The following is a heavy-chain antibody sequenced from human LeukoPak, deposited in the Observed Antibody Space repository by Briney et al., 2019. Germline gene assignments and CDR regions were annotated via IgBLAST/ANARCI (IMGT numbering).Heavy chain of an antibody. CDR3: ARDRSSSWYNWFDP. V-gene: IGHV1-3*01. CDR1: GFTFTSYA. Sequence: GGSLRLSCAASGFTFTSYAMHWVRQAPGQRLEWMGWINAGNGNTKYSQKFQGRVTITRDTSASTAYMELSSLRSEDTAVYYCARDRSSSWYNWFDPWGQGTLVTVSS. CDR2: INAGNGNT. J-gene: IGHJ5*02. D-gene: IGHD6-13*01.